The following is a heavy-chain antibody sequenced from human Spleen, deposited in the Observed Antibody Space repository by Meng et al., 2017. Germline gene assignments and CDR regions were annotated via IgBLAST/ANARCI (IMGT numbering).Heavy chain of an antibody. CDR2: IIPIFGTP. Sequence: QVKLVQAGAGVKKPWSSVKVSCKAFGGTFSTYAINWVRQAPGQGLEWMGGIIPIFGTPDYAQKFQGRVTITADKSTSTVYMELSSLRSEDTAMYYCASRDDFLTGADYWGQGSLVTVSS. V-gene: IGHV1-69*06. CDR3: ASRDDFLTGADY. J-gene: IGHJ4*02. CDR1: GGTFSTYA. D-gene: IGHD3-9*01.